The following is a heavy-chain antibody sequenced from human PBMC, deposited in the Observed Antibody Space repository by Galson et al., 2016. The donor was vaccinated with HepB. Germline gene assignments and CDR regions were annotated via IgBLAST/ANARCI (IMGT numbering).Heavy chain of an antibody. V-gene: IGHV6-1*01. CDR3: ARDARGWPFDY. Sequence: CAISGDSVSNNNAARNWIRQSPSRGLEWLGRTYFRSKGYNEYAVSVKGRITTSPDTTNNQFSLQLRSVTPDDTAVYYCARDARGWPFDYWGQGTLVTVSS. D-gene: IGHD6-19*01. J-gene: IGHJ4*02. CDR2: TYFRSKGYN. CDR1: GDSVSNNNAA.